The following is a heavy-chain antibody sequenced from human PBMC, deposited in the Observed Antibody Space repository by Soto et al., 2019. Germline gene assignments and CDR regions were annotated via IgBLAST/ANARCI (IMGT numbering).Heavy chain of an antibody. V-gene: IGHV4-59*01. J-gene: IGHJ6*03. CDR2: IYYSGST. CDR3: ARGDYYGSGSYYYYYYYMDV. CDR1: GGSISSYY. Sequence: SETLSLTCTVSGGSISSYYWSWIRQPPGKGLEWIGYIYYSGSTNYNPSLKSRVTISVDTSKNQFSLKLSSVTAADTAVYYCARGDYYGSGSYYYYYYYMDVWGKGTTVTVSS. D-gene: IGHD3-10*01.